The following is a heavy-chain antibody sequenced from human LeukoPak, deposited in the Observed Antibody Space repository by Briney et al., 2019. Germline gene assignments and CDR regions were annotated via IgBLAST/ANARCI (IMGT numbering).Heavy chain of an antibody. CDR2: IYPGDSDT. D-gene: IGHD3-10*01. CDR1: GYRFTSYW. V-gene: IGHV5-51*01. J-gene: IGHJ4*02. CDR3: ARHETNYYGSGSSIDY. Sequence: GESLKISFKGSGYRFTSYWIGWVRQMPGKGLEWMGIIYPGDSDTRYSPSFQGQVTISADKSISTAYLQWSSLKASDTAMYYCARHETNYYGSGSSIDYWGQGTLVTVSS.